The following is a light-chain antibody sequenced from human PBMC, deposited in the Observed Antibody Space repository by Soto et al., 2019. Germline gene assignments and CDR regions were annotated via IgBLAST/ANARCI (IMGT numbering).Light chain of an antibody. Sequence: EVVMTQSPATLSVSPGERATLSCRASQSVNANLAWYQQKPGQAPRLLIHGASNRATGIPARFSGSGFGTEFILTISNLQSEDFAVYYCQQYNTWLWTFGQGTKVEIK. CDR2: GAS. J-gene: IGKJ1*01. V-gene: IGKV3-15*01. CDR1: QSVNAN. CDR3: QQYNTWLWT.